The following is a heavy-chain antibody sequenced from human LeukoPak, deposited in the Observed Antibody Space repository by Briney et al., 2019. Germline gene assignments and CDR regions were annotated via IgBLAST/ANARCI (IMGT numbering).Heavy chain of an antibody. CDR1: GFTFSSYA. D-gene: IGHD4-17*01. V-gene: IGHV3-23*01. CDR3: VRGSYGAYDY. Sequence: GSLRLSCAASGFTFSSYAMSWVRQAPGKGLEWVSAISGSGGSTYYADSAKGRFTVSRDNAKYSLYLQMNSLRAEDTAVYYCVRGSYGAYDYWGQGSLVTVSS. J-gene: IGHJ4*02. CDR2: ISGSGGST.